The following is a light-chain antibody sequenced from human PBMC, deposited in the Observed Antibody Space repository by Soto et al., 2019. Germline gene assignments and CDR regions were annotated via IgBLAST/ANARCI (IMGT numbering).Light chain of an antibody. CDR2: DAS. Sequence: EIVLTQSPGTLSLSPGERATLSCRASQSVGRNYLAWYQQKPGQAPRLLIYDASKKATGIPDSFSGSGSGTDFPFTISRLEPEDFSVYYCHQYASPPRAFGQGTKGDIK. CDR1: QSVGRNY. CDR3: HQYASPPRA. V-gene: IGKV3-20*01. J-gene: IGKJ1*01.